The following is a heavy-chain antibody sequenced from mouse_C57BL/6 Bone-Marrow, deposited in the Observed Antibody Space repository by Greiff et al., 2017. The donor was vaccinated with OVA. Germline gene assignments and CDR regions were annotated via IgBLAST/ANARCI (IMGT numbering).Heavy chain of an antibody. J-gene: IGHJ4*01. Sequence: EVKLEESGGGLVQPGGSLKLSCAASGFTFSDYYMYWVRQTPEKRLEWVAYISNGGGSTYYPDTVKGRFTISRDNAKNTLYLQMSRLKSEDTAMYYCAKHRSDGYCLYAMDYWGQGTSVTVSS. CDR1: GFTFSDYY. CDR3: AKHRSDGYCLYAMDY. CDR2: ISNGGGST. D-gene: IGHD2-3*01. V-gene: IGHV5-12*01.